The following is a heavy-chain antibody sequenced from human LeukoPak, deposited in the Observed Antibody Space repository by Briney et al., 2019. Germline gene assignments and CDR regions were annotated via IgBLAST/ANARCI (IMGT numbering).Heavy chain of an antibody. Sequence: SVKVSCKASGYTFTSYGISWVRQAPGQGLEWMGRIIPILGIANYAQKFQGRVTITADKSTSTAYMELSSLRSEDTAVYYCARVWGILGYCSSTSCLGPFDPWGQGTLVTVSS. CDR2: IIPILGIA. CDR3: ARVWGILGYCSSTSCLGPFDP. D-gene: IGHD2-2*01. J-gene: IGHJ5*02. V-gene: IGHV1-69*04. CDR1: GYTFTSYG.